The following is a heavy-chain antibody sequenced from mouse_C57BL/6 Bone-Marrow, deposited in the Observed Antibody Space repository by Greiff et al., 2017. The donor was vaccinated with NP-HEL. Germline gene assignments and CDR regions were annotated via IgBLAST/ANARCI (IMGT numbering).Heavy chain of an antibody. CDR1: GYTFTSYW. D-gene: IGHD1-1*01. J-gene: IGHJ3*01. Sequence: VHVKQSGTVLARPGASVKMSCKTSGYTFTSYWMHWVKQRPGQGLEWIGAIYPGNSDTSYNQKFKGKAKLTAVTSASTAYMELSSLTNEDSAVYYCTRMNYGSSYVLFAYWGQGTLVTVSA. CDR3: TRMNYGSSYVLFAY. CDR2: IYPGNSDT. V-gene: IGHV1-5*01.